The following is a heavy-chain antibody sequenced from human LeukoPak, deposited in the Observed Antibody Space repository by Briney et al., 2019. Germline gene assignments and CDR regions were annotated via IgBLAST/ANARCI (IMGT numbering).Heavy chain of an antibody. Sequence: GGSLRLSCAASGFTFSNYAMSWVRQAPGKGLEWVSVISGSGGSTYYADSVKGRFTISRDNSKNTLYLQMNSLKAEDTAVYYCAKSVESAVTTNPYFDYWGQGTLVTVSS. CDR2: ISGSGGST. J-gene: IGHJ4*02. CDR3: AKSVESAVTTNPYFDY. D-gene: IGHD4-17*01. V-gene: IGHV3-23*01. CDR1: GFTFSNYA.